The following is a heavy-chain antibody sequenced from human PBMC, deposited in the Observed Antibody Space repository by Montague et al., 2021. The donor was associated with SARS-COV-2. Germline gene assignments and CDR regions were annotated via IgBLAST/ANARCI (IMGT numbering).Heavy chain of an antibody. D-gene: IGHD3-3*01. CDR1: GASISSRSYY. J-gene: IGHJ4*02. CDR3: ATLPSSITVIEVVQWDYFGY. CDR2: KYYSGST. Sequence: SETLSLTCTVSGASISSRSYYWGWIRQPPGKGLEWIGFKYYSGSTYYNPTLKSRVTISVDTSKNQFSLKLSSVTAADTAVYYCATLPSSITVIEVVQWDYFGYWGQGTLVTVSS. V-gene: IGHV4-39*01.